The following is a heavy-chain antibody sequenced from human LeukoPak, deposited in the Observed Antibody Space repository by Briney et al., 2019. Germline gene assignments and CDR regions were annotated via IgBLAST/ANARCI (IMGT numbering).Heavy chain of an antibody. V-gene: IGHV4-34*01. Sequence: SETLSLTCAVYGGSFSGYYWSWIRQPPGKGLEWIGEINHSGSTNYNPSLKSRVTISVDTSKNQFSLKLGSVTAADTAVYYCASSPFSGIRRKPIHWYFDLWGRGTLVTVSS. J-gene: IGHJ2*01. CDR2: INHSGST. CDR1: GGSFSGYY. CDR3: ASSPFSGIRRKPIHWYFDL. D-gene: IGHD3-10*01.